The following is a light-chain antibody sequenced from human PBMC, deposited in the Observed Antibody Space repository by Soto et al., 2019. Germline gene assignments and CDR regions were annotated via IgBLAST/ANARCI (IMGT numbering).Light chain of an antibody. J-gene: IGLJ3*02. CDR1: NSNIGRNT. Sequence: QSVLTQPPSVSGTPGQRVTISCSGSNSNIGRNTVNWYQQLPGAAPNLLIYSNNQRPSGVPDRFSSSKSGTSASLAISGLQSEDEADYYCAAWDESPNVPVFGGGTKLTVL. V-gene: IGLV1-44*01. CDR3: AAWDESPNVPV. CDR2: SNN.